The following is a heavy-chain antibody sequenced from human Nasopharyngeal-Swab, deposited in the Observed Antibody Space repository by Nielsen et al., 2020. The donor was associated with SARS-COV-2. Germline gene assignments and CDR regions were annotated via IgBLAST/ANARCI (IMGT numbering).Heavy chain of an antibody. CDR2: IYPGDSDI. CDR3: ARAIWYGSGSYYFDY. V-gene: IGHV5-51*01. D-gene: IGHD3-10*01. Sequence: PREGLEWMGFIYPGDSDIRYSPSFQGQVTISADKSIRTAYLQWSSLKTSETAMFYCARAIWYGSGSYYFDYWGQGTLVTVSS. J-gene: IGHJ4*02.